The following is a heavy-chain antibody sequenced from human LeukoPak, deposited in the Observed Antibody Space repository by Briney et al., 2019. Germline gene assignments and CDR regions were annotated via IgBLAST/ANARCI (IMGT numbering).Heavy chain of an antibody. Sequence: GASVKVSCKASGCTFTSYGISRVRQAPGQGLEWMGWISAYNGNTNYAQKLQGRVTMTTDTSTSTAYMELRSLRSDDTAVYYCAREEVGASSFDYWGQGTLATVSS. CDR1: GCTFTSYG. D-gene: IGHD1-26*01. J-gene: IGHJ4*02. CDR2: ISAYNGNT. V-gene: IGHV1-18*01. CDR3: AREEVGASSFDY.